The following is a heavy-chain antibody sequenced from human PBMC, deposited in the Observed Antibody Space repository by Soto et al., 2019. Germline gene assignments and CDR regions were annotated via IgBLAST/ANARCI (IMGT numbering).Heavy chain of an antibody. CDR3: ARGPGGFWEDY. CDR1: GYTFTSYA. V-gene: IGHV1-3*05. CDR2: INAGNGNT. Sequence: QVQLVQSGAEEKKPGASVKVSCKASGYTFTSYAMHWVRQAPGQRLEWMGWINAGNGNTKYSQKIQGRVTITRDTSASTAYMELSSLRSEDTAVYYCARGPGGFWEDYWGQGTLVTVSS. D-gene: IGHD2-8*02. J-gene: IGHJ4*02.